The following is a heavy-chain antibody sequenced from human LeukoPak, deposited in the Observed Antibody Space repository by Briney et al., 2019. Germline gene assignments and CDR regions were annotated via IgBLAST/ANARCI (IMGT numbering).Heavy chain of an antibody. D-gene: IGHD3-22*01. V-gene: IGHV4-59*08. Sequence: SETLSLTCTVSGGSISGYYWSWIRQSPGKGLVWIGYMYYSGSTNYNPSLESRITISIDMSNNQFSLTLSSVTAADTALYYRARHFTYYYDSSGYPRDAFYIWGQGTMVTVSS. CDR3: ARHFTYYYDSSGYPRDAFYI. CDR1: GGSISGYY. J-gene: IGHJ3*02. CDR2: MYYSGST.